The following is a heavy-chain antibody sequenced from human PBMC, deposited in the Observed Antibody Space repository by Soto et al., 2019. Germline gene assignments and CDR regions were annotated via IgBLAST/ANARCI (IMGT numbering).Heavy chain of an antibody. J-gene: IGHJ4*02. CDR2: ISSSSTI. D-gene: IGHD3-10*01. Sequence: GGSLRLSCAASGFTFSDLFMTWIRQAPGKGLQWVSYISSSSTIYYADSVKGRFTISRDNAKNSLYLQMNSLRAEDTAVYYCANRITMVRGVTADYWGQGTLVTVSS. CDR3: ANRITMVRGVTADY. V-gene: IGHV3-11*01. CDR1: GFTFSDLF.